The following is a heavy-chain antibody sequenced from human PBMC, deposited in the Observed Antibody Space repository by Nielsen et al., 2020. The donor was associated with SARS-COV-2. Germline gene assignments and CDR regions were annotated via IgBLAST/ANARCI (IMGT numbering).Heavy chain of an antibody. J-gene: IGHJ6*02. CDR3: ARAPSTFYGMDV. CDR1: GYSFTSYD. CDR2: IYPSVGST. V-gene: IGHV1-46*01. D-gene: IGHD3-16*01. Sequence: ASVKVSCKASGYSFTSYDMHWVRQAPGQGLEWMGVIYPSVGSTIYAQKFQGRVSMTRDTSTSTVSMELRSLRSEDTAVYYCARAPSTFYGMDVWGQGTTVTVSS.